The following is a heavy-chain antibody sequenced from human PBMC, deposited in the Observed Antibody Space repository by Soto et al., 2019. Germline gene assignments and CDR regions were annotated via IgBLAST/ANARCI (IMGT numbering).Heavy chain of an antibody. V-gene: IGHV3-9*01. CDR2: ISWDSGKI. D-gene: IGHD5-18*01. CDR1: GFSIDDFA. Sequence: PGGSLRLSCAASGFSIDDFAMHWVRQAPGKGLEWVSSISWDSGKIGYADSVTGRFSVSRDNARNSLFLQMSSLKPEDTAFYFSAKDHNRRYGDSESTWFETWGQGTLVTVSS. CDR3: AKDHNRRYGDSESTWFET. J-gene: IGHJ5*02.